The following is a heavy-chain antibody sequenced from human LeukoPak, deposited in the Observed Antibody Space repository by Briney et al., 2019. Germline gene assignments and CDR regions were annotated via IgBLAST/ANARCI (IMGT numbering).Heavy chain of an antibody. J-gene: IGHJ4*02. CDR1: GFTFSNYA. CDR2: ISYNGGSA. Sequence: GGSLRLSCAASGFTFSNYAMSWVRQAPGKGLEYVSTISYNGGSANYADSVKGRFTISRDNSKNTLYLQVGSLRDEDMAVYYCAKDSNDYGDYNYFDFWGQGTLVTVSS. V-gene: IGHV3-64*02. CDR3: AKDSNDYGDYNYFDF. D-gene: IGHD4-17*01.